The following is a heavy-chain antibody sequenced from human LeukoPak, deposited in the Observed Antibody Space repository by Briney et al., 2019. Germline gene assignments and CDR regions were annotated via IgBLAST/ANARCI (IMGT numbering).Heavy chain of an antibody. D-gene: IGHD3-22*01. J-gene: IGHJ4*02. CDR3: AKDLYYDSSVFDY. Sequence: GGSLRLSCAASGFTFSSYWMSWVRQAPGKGLEWVANIKQDGSEKYYVDSVKGRFTITRDNAKNSLYLQMNSLRAEDTAVYYCAKDLYYDSSVFDYWGQGTLVTVSS. V-gene: IGHV3-7*03. CDR2: IKQDGSEK. CDR1: GFTFSSYW.